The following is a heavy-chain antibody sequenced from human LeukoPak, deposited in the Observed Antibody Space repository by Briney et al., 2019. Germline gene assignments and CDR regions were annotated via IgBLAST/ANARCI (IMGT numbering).Heavy chain of an antibody. J-gene: IGHJ5*02. CDR2: IYPGDSDT. Sequence: KDGESLKISCKGSGYSFTSYWIGWVRQMPGKGLEWMGIIYPGDSDTRYSPSFQGQVTISADKSISTAYLQWSSLKASDTAMYYCARAGYSYGYGNWFDPWGQGTLVTVSS. D-gene: IGHD5-18*01. CDR1: GYSFTSYW. V-gene: IGHV5-51*01. CDR3: ARAGYSYGYGNWFDP.